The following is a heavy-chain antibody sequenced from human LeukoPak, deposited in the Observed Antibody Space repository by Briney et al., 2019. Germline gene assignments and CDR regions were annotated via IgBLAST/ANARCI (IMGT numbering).Heavy chain of an antibody. CDR2: ISSSSSYI. V-gene: IGHV3-21*04. D-gene: IGHD4-17*01. Sequence: KAGGSLRLSCAASGFTFSSYSMNWVRQAPGKGLEWVSSISSSSSYIYYADSVEGRFTISRDNAKNSLYLQMNSLRAEDMALYYCAKGRGLSYDYGVNYWGQGTLVTVSS. CDR1: GFTFSSYS. CDR3: AKGRGLSYDYGVNY. J-gene: IGHJ4*02.